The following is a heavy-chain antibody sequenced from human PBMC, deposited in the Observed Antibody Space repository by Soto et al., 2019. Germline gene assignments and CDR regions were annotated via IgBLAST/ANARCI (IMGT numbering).Heavy chain of an antibody. CDR3: ATRDIVVVRSPLYYGMDV. CDR2: IYSGGST. D-gene: IGHD2-15*01. J-gene: IGHJ6*02. V-gene: IGHV3-53*01. Sequence: GGSLRLSCAASGFTVSSNYMSWVRQAPGKGLEWVSVIYSGGSTYYADSVKGRFTISRDNSKNTLYLQMNSLRAEDTAVYYCATRDIVVVRSPLYYGMDVWGQGTTVTVSS. CDR1: GFTVSSNY.